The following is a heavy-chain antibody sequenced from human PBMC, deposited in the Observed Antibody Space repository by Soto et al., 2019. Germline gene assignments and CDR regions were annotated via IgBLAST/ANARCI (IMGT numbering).Heavy chain of an antibody. CDR1: GYTFTSYD. Sequence: ASVKVSCKASGYTFTSYDINWVRQATGQGLEWMGWMNPNSGNTGYAQKFQGRVTMTRNTSISTAYMELSSLRSEDTAVYYCARWGTVDTAILRYYYYSGMYVSGQGTKVTVSS. V-gene: IGHV1-8*01. J-gene: IGHJ6*02. CDR2: MNPNSGNT. D-gene: IGHD5-18*01. CDR3: ARWGTVDTAILRYYYYSGMYV.